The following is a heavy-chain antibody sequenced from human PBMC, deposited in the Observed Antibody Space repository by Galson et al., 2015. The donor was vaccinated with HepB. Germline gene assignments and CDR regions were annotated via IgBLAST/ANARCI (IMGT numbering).Heavy chain of an antibody. V-gene: IGHV3-66*01. CDR1: GLTVSSNY. D-gene: IGHD6-19*01. CDR2: IYSGSGDFT. J-gene: IGHJ4*02. CDR3: ATELRHNSGWFALDS. Sequence: SLRLSCAASGLTVSSNYMNWVRQAPGKGLEWVSVIYSGSGDFTYYADPVKDRFTISRDNPRNTVSLQMNSLRAEDTAVYYCATELRHNSGWFALDSWGQGTLVTVSS.